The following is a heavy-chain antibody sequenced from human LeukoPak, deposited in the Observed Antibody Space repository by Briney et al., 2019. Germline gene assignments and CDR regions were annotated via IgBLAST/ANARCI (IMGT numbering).Heavy chain of an antibody. D-gene: IGHD3-3*01. V-gene: IGHV3-33*01. CDR1: GFTFNSYG. Sequence: GGSLRLSCAASGFTFNSYGMHWVRQAPGKGLDWAAVIWYDGSSKYYAASVKGRFTISRDNSKNTLYLQMNSLRAEDTAVYYCARSVDFWSGYQDYWGQGTLVTVSS. J-gene: IGHJ4*02. CDR2: IWYDGSSK. CDR3: ARSVDFWSGYQDY.